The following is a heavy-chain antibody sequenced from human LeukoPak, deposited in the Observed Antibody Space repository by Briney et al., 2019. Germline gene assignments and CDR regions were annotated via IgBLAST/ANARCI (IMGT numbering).Heavy chain of an antibody. CDR3: AREIPYPDCSSSGCYGPWDY. Sequence: ASVKVSCKASGGTFSSYAISWVRQAPGQGLEWMGWISTNTGNTDYAQKFQDRVTLTTDTSTTTAYMELRSLTSDDTAVYYCAREIPYPDCSSSGCYGPWDYWGQGTLVLVSS. CDR1: GGTFSSYA. V-gene: IGHV1-18*01. J-gene: IGHJ4*02. D-gene: IGHD2-2*01. CDR2: ISTNTGNT.